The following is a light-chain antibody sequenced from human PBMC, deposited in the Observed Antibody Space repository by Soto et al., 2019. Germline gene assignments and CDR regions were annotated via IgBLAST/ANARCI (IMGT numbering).Light chain of an antibody. CDR2: KAS. J-gene: IGKJ1*01. V-gene: IGKV1-5*03. Sequence: DIQMTQSPSTLSRSVGYRVTITCRASQTISSWLAWYQQKPGKAPKLLIYKASTLKSGVPSRFSGSGFGTEFTLTISSLQPDYFATYYCQHYNSYSEAFGQGTKVDI. CDR3: QHYNSYSEA. CDR1: QTISSW.